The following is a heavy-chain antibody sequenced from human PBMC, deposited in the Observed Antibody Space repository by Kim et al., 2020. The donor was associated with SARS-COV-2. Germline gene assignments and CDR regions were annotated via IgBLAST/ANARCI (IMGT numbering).Heavy chain of an antibody. V-gene: IGHV3-7*04. Sequence: SGKYEVDTVKGRFTISRDNAKNSLDVQMNSLRAEDTAVYDCARSYSSGWYWGQGTLVTVSS. CDR2: SGK. J-gene: IGHJ4*02. CDR3: ARSYSSGWY. D-gene: IGHD6-19*01.